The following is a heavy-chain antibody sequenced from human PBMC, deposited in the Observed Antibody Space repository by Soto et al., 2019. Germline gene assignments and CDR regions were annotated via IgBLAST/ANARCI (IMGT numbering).Heavy chain of an antibody. J-gene: IGHJ6*02. Sequence: ASVKVSCKASGYTFTSYGISRVRQAPGQGLEWMGWISAYNGNTNYAQKLQGRVTMTTDTSTSTAYMELRSLRSDDTAVYYCARELGVVWGYYYYYGMDVWGQGTTVTVSS. CDR2: ISAYNGNT. V-gene: IGHV1-18*04. D-gene: IGHD3-16*01. CDR3: ARELGVVWGYYYYYGMDV. CDR1: GYTFTSYG.